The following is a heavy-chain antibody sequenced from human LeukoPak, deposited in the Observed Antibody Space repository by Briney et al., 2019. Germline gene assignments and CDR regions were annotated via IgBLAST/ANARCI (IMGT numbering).Heavy chain of an antibody. Sequence: ASVKVSCKASGYTFTYYGISWVRQAPGQGLEWMGWISTYNGNTNYAQKVQGRVTMTTDTSTSTAYMELRSLRTDDMGVYYCVRVAGVSIAMTVLVMPISFDYWGQGTLVTVPS. CDR2: ISTYNGNT. V-gene: IGHV1-18*03. J-gene: IGHJ4*02. CDR3: VRVAGVSIAMTVLVMPISFDY. CDR1: GYTFTYYG. D-gene: IGHD3-22*01.